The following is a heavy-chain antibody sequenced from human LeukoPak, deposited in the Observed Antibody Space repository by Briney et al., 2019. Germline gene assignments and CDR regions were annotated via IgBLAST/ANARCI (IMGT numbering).Heavy chain of an antibody. CDR3: AREERTTGLLWFDP. V-gene: IGHV4-38-2*02. CDR2: IYHSGST. D-gene: IGHD1-14*01. Sequence: PSETLSLTCAVSGYSISSGYYWGWIRQPPGKGLEWIGSIYHSGSTYYNPSLKSRVTISVDTSKNQFSLKLSSVTAADTAVYYCAREERTTGLLWFDPWGQGTLVTVSS. CDR1: GYSISSGYY. J-gene: IGHJ5*02.